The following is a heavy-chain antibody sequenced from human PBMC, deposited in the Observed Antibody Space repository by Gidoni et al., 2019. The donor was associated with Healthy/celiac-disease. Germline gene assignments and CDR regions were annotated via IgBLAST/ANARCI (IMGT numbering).Heavy chain of an antibody. CDR2: IKSKTDGGTT. CDR1: GFTFSNAW. D-gene: IGHD5-18*01. J-gene: IGHJ6*03. Sequence: EVQLVESGGGLVKPGGSLRLSCAASGFTFSNAWMSWVRQAPGNGLEWVGRIKSKTDGGTTDYAAPVKGRFTISRDDSKNTLYLQMNSLKTEDTAVYYCTTVGTGYYYYYYMDVWGKGTTVTVSS. CDR3: TTVGTGYYYYYYMDV. V-gene: IGHV3-15*01.